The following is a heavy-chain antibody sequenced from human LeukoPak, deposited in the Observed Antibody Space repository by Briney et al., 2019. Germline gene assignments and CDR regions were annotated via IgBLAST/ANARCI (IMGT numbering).Heavy chain of an antibody. J-gene: IGHJ4*02. Sequence: PSETLSLTCAVYGGSFSGYYWSWIRQPPGKGLEWIGEINHSGSTNYNPSLKSRVTISVDTSKNQFSLKLSSVTAADTAVYYCARDDSSGYWGVFDYWGQGTLVTVSS. V-gene: IGHV4-34*01. CDR1: GGSFSGYY. CDR2: INHSGST. CDR3: ARDDSSGYWGVFDY. D-gene: IGHD3-22*01.